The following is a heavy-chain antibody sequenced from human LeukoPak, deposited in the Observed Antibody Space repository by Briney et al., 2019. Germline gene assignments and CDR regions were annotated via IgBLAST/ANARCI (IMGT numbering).Heavy chain of an antibody. CDR2: IYTSGST. D-gene: IGHD4/OR15-4a*01. Sequence: SETLSLTCTVSGGSISSGDYYWSWIRQPAGKGLEWIGRIYTSGSTNYNPSLKSRVTISLDTSKNQFSLKLSSVTAADTAVYYCASGGDGDKGYLFDYWGQGTLVTVSS. V-gene: IGHV4-61*02. J-gene: IGHJ4*02. CDR3: ASGGDGDKGYLFDY. CDR1: GGSISSGDYY.